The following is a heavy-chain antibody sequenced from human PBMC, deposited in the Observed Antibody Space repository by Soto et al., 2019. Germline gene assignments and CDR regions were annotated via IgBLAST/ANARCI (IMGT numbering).Heavy chain of an antibody. CDR3: ANEDRYYYMDF. Sequence: EVQLLESGGGLVQPGGSLRLSCAASGFTFSSYAMSWVRQAPGKGLEWVSAISGSGGSTYYADSVKGRFTISRENSKSRLYLQMNSLRAEYTSLYYCANEDRYYYMDFWGKGTTVTVSS. CDR1: GFTFSSYA. CDR2: ISGSGGST. J-gene: IGHJ6*03. V-gene: IGHV3-23*01.